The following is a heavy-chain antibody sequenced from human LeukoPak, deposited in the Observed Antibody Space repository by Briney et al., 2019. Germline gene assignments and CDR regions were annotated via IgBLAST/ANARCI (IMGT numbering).Heavy chain of an antibody. CDR1: GGSISSDY. CDR3: ARDWNDSSGYGGFEI. D-gene: IGHD3-22*01. V-gene: IGHV4-59*12. CDR2: IYYSGAT. J-gene: IGHJ3*02. Sequence: SETLSLTCVVTGGSISSDYWSWIRQPPGKGLEWIGCIYYSGATNYNPSLNSRVTISIDTSKTRFSLGLTSVTAADTAAYYCARDWNDSSGYGGFEIWGQGTMVTVSS.